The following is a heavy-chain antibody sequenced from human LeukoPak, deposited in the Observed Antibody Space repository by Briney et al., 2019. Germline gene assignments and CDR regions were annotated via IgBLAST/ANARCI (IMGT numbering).Heavy chain of an antibody. CDR2: LSGSGGST. CDR1: GFTFSSYA. CDR3: AKALYSSGRTPNAE. Sequence: GGSLRLSCAASGFTFSSYAMSWVRQAPGKGLEWVSALSGSGGSTYYADSVKGRFTISRDNSKNTLYLQMNSLRAEDTAVYYCAKALYSSGRTPNAEWGQGTLVTVSS. D-gene: IGHD6-19*01. V-gene: IGHV3-23*01. J-gene: IGHJ4*02.